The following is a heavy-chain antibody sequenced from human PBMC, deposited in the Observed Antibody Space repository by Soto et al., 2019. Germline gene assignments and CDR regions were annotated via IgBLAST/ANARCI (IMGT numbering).Heavy chain of an antibody. CDR1: GYTFTGYY. Sequence: ASVKVSCKASGYTFTGYYMHWVRQAPGQGLEWMGWINPNSGGTNYAQKFQGWVTMTRDTSISTAYMELSRLRSDDTAVYYCARADTTTEIRFLEPISWGQGTMVTVSS. CDR2: INPNSGGT. CDR3: ARADTTTEIRFLEPIS. D-gene: IGHD3-3*01. V-gene: IGHV1-2*04. J-gene: IGHJ3*01.